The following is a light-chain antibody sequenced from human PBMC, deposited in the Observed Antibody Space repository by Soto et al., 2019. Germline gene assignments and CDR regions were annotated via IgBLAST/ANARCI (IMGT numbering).Light chain of an antibody. CDR2: WAS. CDR1: HNILYSSDNKNY. J-gene: IGKJ1*01. Sequence: DIVLIQSPESLAVSLGERATINCKSRHNILYSSDNKNYLSWYQQRPGQPPKLLFYWASTRESGVPDRFSGSGSGTHFTLTITSLQAEDVAVYYCQQYYSSPPTFGQGTKVDIK. V-gene: IGKV4-1*01. CDR3: QQYYSSPPT.